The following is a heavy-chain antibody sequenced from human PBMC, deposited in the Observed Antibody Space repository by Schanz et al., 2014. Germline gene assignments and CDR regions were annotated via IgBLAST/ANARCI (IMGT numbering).Heavy chain of an antibody. J-gene: IGHJ5*01. V-gene: IGHV3-21*02. Sequence: DVQLVESGGAVVRPGGSLRLSCAASGFTFSYYNMNWVRQAPGKGLEWVSSISNGGGYIYYADSVKGRFTISRDNAKNSVYLQMHSLRAEDTALYYCARDRDAGGYDSWGQGTLVTVSS. CDR1: GFTFSYYN. CDR3: ARDRDAGGYDS. CDR2: ISNGGGYI. D-gene: IGHD2-8*02.